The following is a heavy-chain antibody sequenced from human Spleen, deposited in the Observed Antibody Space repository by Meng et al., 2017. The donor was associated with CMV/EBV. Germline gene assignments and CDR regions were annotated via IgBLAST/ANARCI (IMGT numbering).Heavy chain of an antibody. CDR3: ASHCTSTSCYII. J-gene: IGHJ3*02. V-gene: IGHV3-13*01. Sequence: GGSLRLSCAGSGFAFSSCDMHWVRQGTGKGLKSISVIGTGGDTHYAGSVKGRFTISRENAKKSLHLQVKSLRAGDTAVYYCASHCTSTSCYIIWGQGTMVTVSS. CDR2: IGTGGDT. CDR1: GFAFSSCD. D-gene: IGHD2-2*02.